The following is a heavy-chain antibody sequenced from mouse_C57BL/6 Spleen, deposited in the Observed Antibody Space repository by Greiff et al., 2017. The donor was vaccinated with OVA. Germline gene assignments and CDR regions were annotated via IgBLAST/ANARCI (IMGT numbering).Heavy chain of an antibody. J-gene: IGHJ2*01. D-gene: IGHD2-3*01. CDR1: GFTFSDYG. V-gene: IGHV5-15*01. CDR2: ISNLAYSI. Sequence: EVQLVESGGGLVQPGGSLKLSCAASGFTFSDYGMAWVRQAPRKGPAWVAFISNLAYSIYYADTVTGRFTISRENAKNTLYLEMSSLRSEDTAMYYCARQIDGHRGYFDYWGQGTTLTVSS. CDR3: ARQIDGHRGYFDY.